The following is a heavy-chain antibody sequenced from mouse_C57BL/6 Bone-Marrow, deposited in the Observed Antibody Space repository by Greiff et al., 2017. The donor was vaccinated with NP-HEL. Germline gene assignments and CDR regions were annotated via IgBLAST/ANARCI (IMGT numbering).Heavy chain of an antibody. V-gene: IGHV5-6*01. J-gene: IGHJ4*01. Sequence: EVKLVESGGDLVKPGGSLKLSCAASGFTFSSYGMSWVRRTPDKRLEWVATISSGGSYTYYPDSVKGRFTISRDNAKNTLYLQMSSLKSEDTAMYYCARWLLPYYYAMDYWGQGTSVTVSS. CDR3: ARWLLPYYYAMDY. CDR1: GFTFSSYG. CDR2: ISSGGSYT. D-gene: IGHD2-3*01.